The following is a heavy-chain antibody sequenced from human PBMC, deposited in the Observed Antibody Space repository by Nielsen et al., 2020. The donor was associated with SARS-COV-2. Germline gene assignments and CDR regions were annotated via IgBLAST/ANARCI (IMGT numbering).Heavy chain of an antibody. CDR2: ISYDGSHK. CDR3: ARRSIVVVPSPILGLGPYFSCYYIDV. CDR1: GFTFSRYT. J-gene: IGHJ6*03. D-gene: IGHD2-2*02. Sequence: GGSLRLSCVASGFTFSRYTMHWVRQAAGKGLEWVAAISYDGSHKYYSDSVRGRFTISRDNSKNTLSLQTNSLRAEDTAVYYCARRSIVVVPSPILGLGPYFSCYYIDVWGKGTTVTVSS. V-gene: IGHV3-30-3*01.